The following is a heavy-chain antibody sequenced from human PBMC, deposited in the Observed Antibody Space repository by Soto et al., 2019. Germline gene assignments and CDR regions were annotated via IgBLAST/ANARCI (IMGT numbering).Heavy chain of an antibody. CDR3: ARTYSSSWSPFEY. J-gene: IGHJ4*02. D-gene: IGHD6-13*01. CDR2: INQSGST. Sequence: QVQLQQWGAGLLKPSETLSLTCAVYGGSFSGYYWSWIRQPPGKGLEWIGEINQSGSTNYNPSLKSRVTISVDTSKNQFSLKLTSVPAAETAVYYCARTYSSSWSPFEYWGQGTLVTVSS. V-gene: IGHV4-34*01. CDR1: GGSFSGYY.